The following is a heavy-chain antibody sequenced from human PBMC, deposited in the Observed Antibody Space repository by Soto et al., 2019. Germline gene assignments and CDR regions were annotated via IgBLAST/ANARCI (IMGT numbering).Heavy chain of an antibody. D-gene: IGHD3-22*01. J-gene: IGHJ5*02. CDR1: GGTFSSYA. CDR3: ARRYYYDSSGYYLA. Sequence: GASVKVSCKASGGTFSSYAISWVRQAPGQGLEWMGGIIPIFGTANYAQKFQGRVTITADESTSTAYMELSSLRSEDTAVYYCARRYYYDSSGYYLAWGQGSLVTVSS. V-gene: IGHV1-69*13. CDR2: IIPIFGTA.